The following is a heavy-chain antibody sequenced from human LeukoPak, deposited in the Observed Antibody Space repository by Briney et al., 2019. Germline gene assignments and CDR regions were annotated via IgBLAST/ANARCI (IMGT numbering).Heavy chain of an antibody. CDR2: IIPIFGTA. Sequence: GASVKVSCKASGGTFSSYAISWVRQAPGQGLEWMGGIIPIFGTANYAQKFQGRVTITADKSTSTAYMELSSLRSEDTAVYYCATRHYYDSSGYYDFGYYFDYWGRGTLVTVSS. CDR1: GGTFSSYA. CDR3: ATRHYYDSSGYYDFGYYFDY. D-gene: IGHD3-22*01. V-gene: IGHV1-69*06. J-gene: IGHJ4*02.